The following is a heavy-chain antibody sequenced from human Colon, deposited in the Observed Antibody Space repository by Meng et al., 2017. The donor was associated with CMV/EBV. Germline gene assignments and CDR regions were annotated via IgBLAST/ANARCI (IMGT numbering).Heavy chain of an antibody. CDR2: MSYGSTYV. Sequence: SWAASGFMFSRHGMNWVRQAPGKGLEWIASMSYGSTYVEYADSVLGRFTITRDNAGASLYLQMDRLRVDDTAVYYCVRESTSSSYDYWGQGTLVTVSS. V-gene: IGHV3-21*06. CDR3: VRESTSSSYDY. CDR1: GFMFSRHG. D-gene: IGHD2-2*01. J-gene: IGHJ4*02.